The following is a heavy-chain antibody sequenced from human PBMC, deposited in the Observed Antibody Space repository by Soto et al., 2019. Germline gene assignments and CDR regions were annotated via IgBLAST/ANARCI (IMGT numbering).Heavy chain of an antibody. V-gene: IGHV1-69*13. CDR3: AMGASPMSAFDI. CDR2: IIPIFGTA. J-gene: IGHJ3*02. CDR1: GGTFSSYA. D-gene: IGHD3-16*01. Sequence: SVKVSCKASGGTFSSYAISWVRQAPGQGLEWMGGIIPIFGTANYAQKFQGRVTITADESTSTAYMELSSLRSEDTAVYYCAMGASPMSAFDIWGQGTMVTVSS.